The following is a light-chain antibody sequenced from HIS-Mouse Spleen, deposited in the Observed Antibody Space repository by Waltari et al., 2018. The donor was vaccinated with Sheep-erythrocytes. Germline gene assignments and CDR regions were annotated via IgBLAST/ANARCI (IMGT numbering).Light chain of an antibody. Sequence: QSALTQPRSVSGSPGQSVTISCTGTSSAVGGYNYVSWYQQHPGNAPKLMIYDVSKRPSGVPDRFSGSKSGNPASLTISGLQAEDEADYYCCSYAGSYNHVFATGTKVTVL. CDR3: CSYAGSYNHV. J-gene: IGLJ1*01. V-gene: IGLV2-11*01. CDR1: SSAVGGYNY. CDR2: DVS.